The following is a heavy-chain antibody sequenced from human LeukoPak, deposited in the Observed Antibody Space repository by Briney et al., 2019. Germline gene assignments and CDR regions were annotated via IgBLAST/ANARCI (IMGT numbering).Heavy chain of an antibody. J-gene: IGHJ4*02. CDR3: ASDFWSGYYTLMGVNY. CDR2: ISWNSGSI. Sequence: GGSLRLSCAASGFTFDDYAMHWVRQAPGKGLEWVSGISWNSGSIDYADSVKGRFTISRDNAKNSLYLQMNSLRAEDTALYYCASDFWSGYYTLMGVNYWGQGTLVTVSS. CDR1: GFTFDDYA. V-gene: IGHV3-9*01. D-gene: IGHD3-3*01.